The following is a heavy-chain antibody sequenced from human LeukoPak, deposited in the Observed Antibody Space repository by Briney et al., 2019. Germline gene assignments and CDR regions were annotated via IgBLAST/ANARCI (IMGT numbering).Heavy chain of an antibody. V-gene: IGHV3-30*04. CDR2: ISYDGSNK. CDR1: GFTFSSYA. D-gene: IGHD3-10*01. CDR3: ARGTRRYYYGSWCYLLYSGMDV. J-gene: IGHJ6*02. Sequence: PGRSLRLSCAASGFTFSSYAMHWVRQAPGKGLEWVAVISYDGSNKYYADSVKGRFTISRDNSKNTLYLQMNSLRAEDTPVYYCARGTRRYYYGSWCYLLYSGMDVWGQGTTVTVSS.